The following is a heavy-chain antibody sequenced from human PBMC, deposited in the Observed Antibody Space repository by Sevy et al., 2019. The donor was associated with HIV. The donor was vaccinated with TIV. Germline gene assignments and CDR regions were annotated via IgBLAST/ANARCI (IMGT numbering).Heavy chain of an antibody. CDR3: ARVMRYSSSWYVFDY. J-gene: IGHJ4*02. CDR2: INSDGSST. V-gene: IGHV3-74*01. D-gene: IGHD6-13*01. CDR1: GFTFSSYW. Sequence: GGSLRLSCAASGFTFSSYWMHWVRQAPGKGLVWVSRINSDGSSTSYADSVKGRFTISRDNAKNTLYLQMNSLRAEDTAVYYCARVMRYSSSWYVFDYWGQGTLVTVSS.